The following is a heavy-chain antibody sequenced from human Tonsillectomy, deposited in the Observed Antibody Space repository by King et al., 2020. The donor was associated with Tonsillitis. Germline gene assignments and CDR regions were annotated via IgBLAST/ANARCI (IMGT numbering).Heavy chain of an antibody. CDR3: ARVRVTMIGYDAFDI. D-gene: IGHD3-22*01. J-gene: IGHJ3*02. Sequence: VQLQESGPGLAKPSQTLSLTCTVSGGSISSGDYYWSWIRQSPGKGLEWIGYIYYTGNTYYDPSLKSRVSISVDTSKNQFSLKLSSVTAADTAVYYCARVRVTMIGYDAFDIWGQGTMVTVSS. CDR2: IYYTGNT. CDR1: GGSISSGDYY. V-gene: IGHV4-30-4*01.